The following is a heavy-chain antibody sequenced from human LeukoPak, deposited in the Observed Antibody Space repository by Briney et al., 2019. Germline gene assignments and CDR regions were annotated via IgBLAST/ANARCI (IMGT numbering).Heavy chain of an antibody. CDR2: IYPGDSDT. Sequence: GESLKISCKGSGYSFTSYWIGWVRQMPGKGLEWMGIIYPGDSDTRYSPSFQGQVTISADKSISTAYLQWSSLKASDTAMYYCARQKEGSSGYYPDRYFDYWGQGTLVTVSS. D-gene: IGHD3-22*01. CDR1: GYSFTSYW. V-gene: IGHV5-51*01. CDR3: ARQKEGSSGYYPDRYFDY. J-gene: IGHJ4*02.